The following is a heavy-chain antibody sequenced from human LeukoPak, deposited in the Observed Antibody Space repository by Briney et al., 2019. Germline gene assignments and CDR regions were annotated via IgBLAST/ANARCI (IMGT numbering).Heavy chain of an antibody. CDR3: AREPRRFGD. J-gene: IGHJ4*02. D-gene: IGHD3-10*01. V-gene: IGHV1-8*01. CDR2: MNPNSGIT. Sequence: ASVKVSCKTSGYTFTSYDVNWVRQATGQGLEWMGYMNPNSGITGFAQKLQGRITMTWDTSISTAYMELSSLRSEDTAVYYCAREPRRFGDWGQGTLITVSS. CDR1: GYTFTSYD.